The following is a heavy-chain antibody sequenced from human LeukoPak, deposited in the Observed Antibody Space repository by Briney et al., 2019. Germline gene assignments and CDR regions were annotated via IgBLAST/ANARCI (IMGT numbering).Heavy chain of an antibody. J-gene: IGHJ4*02. CDR3: ARDLRGVGYYFDY. CDR2: VYSSGST. D-gene: IGHD1-26*01. Sequence: SQTLSLTCTVSGGSISSRGYYWSWIRQYPGKGLEWIGYVYSSGSTYYNPSLKSRVTISVDTSKNQFSLKLSSVTAADTAVYYCARDLRGVGYYFDYWGQGTLVTVSS. V-gene: IGHV4-31*03. CDR1: GGSISSRGYY.